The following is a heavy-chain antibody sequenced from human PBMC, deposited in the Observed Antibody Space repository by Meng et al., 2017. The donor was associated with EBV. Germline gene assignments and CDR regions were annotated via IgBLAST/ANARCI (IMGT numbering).Heavy chain of an antibody. D-gene: IGHD1/OR15-1a*01. CDR2: IIPAGGNT. CDR3: VRELVGGTFDY. V-gene: IGHV1-46*01. CDR1: GYTFTSYY. Sequence: QVQLVQSGAEGKKPGAAGKVSCKASGYTFTSYYLHWVRQAPGQGLEWMGIIIPAGGNTNYAQKFRGRFTMTRDTSTSTVYMDLSILTSEDTAVYYCVRELVGGTFDYWGQGTLVTVSS. J-gene: IGHJ4*02.